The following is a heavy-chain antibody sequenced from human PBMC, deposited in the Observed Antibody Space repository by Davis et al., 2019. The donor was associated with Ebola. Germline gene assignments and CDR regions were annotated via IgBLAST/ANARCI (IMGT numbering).Heavy chain of an antibody. D-gene: IGHD3-3*01. J-gene: IGHJ5*02. CDR2: INSDGSST. CDR3: ARAPLGLRFLEAWFDP. CDR1: GFTFSSYW. V-gene: IGHV3-74*01. Sequence: GESLKISCAASGFTFSSYWMHWVRQAPGKGLVWVSRINSDGSSTSYADSVKGRFTISRDNAKNTLYPQMNSLRAEDTAVYYCARAPLGLRFLEAWFDPWGQGTLVTVSS.